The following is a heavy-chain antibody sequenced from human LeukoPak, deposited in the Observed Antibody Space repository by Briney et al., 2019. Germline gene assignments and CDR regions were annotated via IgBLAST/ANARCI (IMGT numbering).Heavy chain of an antibody. V-gene: IGHV3-7*04. CDR3: ARDDGFRSLDY. D-gene: IGHD1-14*01. CDR2: IKQDGSEK. J-gene: IGHJ4*02. Sequence: GGSLRLSCAASGFTFSSYWMTWVRQAPGKGLEWVANIKQDGSEKYYVDSVKGRFIISRDNAKNSLYLQMNSLRAEDTAVYYCARDDGFRSLDYWGQGSLATVSS. CDR1: GFTFSSYW.